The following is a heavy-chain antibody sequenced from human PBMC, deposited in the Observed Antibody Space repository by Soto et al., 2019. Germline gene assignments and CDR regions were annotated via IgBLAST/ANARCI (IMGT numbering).Heavy chain of an antibody. CDR1: GGSLSSYY. V-gene: IGHV4-59*08. CDR3: ARHEDSSSWYLGWFDP. Sequence: PSETLSLTCTVSGGSLSSYYWSWIRQPPGKGLENLGYIYYSESTNYNPSFKSRVTISVDTSRNQFSLTLSSMTAADTAVYYCARHEDSSSWYLGWFDPWGQGTLVTVSS. D-gene: IGHD6-13*01. CDR2: IYYSEST. J-gene: IGHJ5*02.